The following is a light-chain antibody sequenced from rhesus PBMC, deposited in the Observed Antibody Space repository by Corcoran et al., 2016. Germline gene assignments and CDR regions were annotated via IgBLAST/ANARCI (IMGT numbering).Light chain of an antibody. V-gene: IGKV1-25*01. Sequence: DIQMTQSPSSLSASVGDTVTITCQASQGISKYLAWYQQKPGKAPKLLIYEASTLQSGVPSRFSGSGSGTEFPLTICSLQPEDFATYSCQQHNSYPRTFGQGTKVEIK. CDR1: QGISKY. CDR2: EAS. J-gene: IGKJ1*01. CDR3: QQHNSYPRT.